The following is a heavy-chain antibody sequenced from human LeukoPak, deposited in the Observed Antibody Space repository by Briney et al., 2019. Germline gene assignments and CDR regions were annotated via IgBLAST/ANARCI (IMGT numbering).Heavy chain of an antibody. CDR2: IHYSGSA. CDR3: AREGTGEYHFDY. CDR1: GASISTYY. J-gene: IGHJ4*02. V-gene: IGHV4-59*01. D-gene: IGHD7-27*01. Sequence: SETLSLTCTVSGASISTYYWSWIRQPPGKGLEWIGYIHYSGSAKYSPSYNPSLKSRVTISVDTSKNQFSQKLSSVTAADTDVYYCAREGTGEYHFDYWGQGTLVTVSS.